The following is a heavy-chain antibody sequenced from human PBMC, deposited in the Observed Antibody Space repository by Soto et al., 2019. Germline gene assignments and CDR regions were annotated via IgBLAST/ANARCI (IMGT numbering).Heavy chain of an antibody. CDR2: IYWDDDK. J-gene: IGHJ4*02. D-gene: IGHD6-13*01. Sequence: SGPTLVNPTQTLTLTCTFSGFSLSTSGVGVGWIRQPPGKALEWHALIYWDDDKRYSPSLKSRLTITKDTTKNQVVLTMTNMDPVDTATYFCSHRRGRGAAAGPYFDYWGQGTLVTVSS. CDR3: SHRRGRGAAAGPYFDY. CDR1: GFSLSTSGVG. V-gene: IGHV2-5*02.